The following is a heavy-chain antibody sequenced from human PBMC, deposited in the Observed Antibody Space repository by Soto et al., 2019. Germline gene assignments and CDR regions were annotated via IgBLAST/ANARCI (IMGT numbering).Heavy chain of an antibody. J-gene: IGHJ4*02. V-gene: IGHV4-39*01. D-gene: IGHD3-22*01. CDR2: IYSLGNT. CDR3: ARQIYDSSGYYYAY. Sequence: QMQLQESGPGLVKPSETLSLTCTVSVGSISSSSYYWGWIRQPPGQGLEWLGTIYSLGNTYYNPSLKSRVTISVDKAKSQLFLQLSSVTAPDTAVYYCARQIYDSSGYYYAYWGQGTLVTVSS. CDR1: VGSISSSSYY.